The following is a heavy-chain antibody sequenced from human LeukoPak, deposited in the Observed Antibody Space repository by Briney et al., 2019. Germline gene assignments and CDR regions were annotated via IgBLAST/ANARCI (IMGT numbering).Heavy chain of an antibody. CDR2: MNPNSGNT. CDR1: GYTFTSYD. D-gene: IGHD5-18*01. CDR3: ARGGSSGYSYGPYFDY. V-gene: IGHV1-8*01. Sequence: GASVKVSCKASGYTFTSYDINWVRQATGQGLEWMGWMNPNSGNTGYAQKFQGRVTMTRDTSISTAYMELSRLRSDDTAVYYCARGGSSGYSYGPYFDYWGQGTLVTVSS. J-gene: IGHJ4*02.